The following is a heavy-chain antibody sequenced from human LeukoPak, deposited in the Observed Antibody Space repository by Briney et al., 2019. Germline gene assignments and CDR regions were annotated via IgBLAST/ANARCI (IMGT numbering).Heavy chain of an antibody. CDR1: GYSFTSYW. J-gene: IGHJ6*02. CDR3: ARGTTVTAYYYYGMDV. D-gene: IGHD4-11*01. Sequence: GESLKISCKGSGYSFTSYWIGWVRQMPGKGLEWMGIIYPGDSDTRYSPSFQGQVTISADKSISTAYLQWSSLKALDTAMYYCARGTTVTAYYYYGMDVWGQGTTVTVSS. CDR2: IYPGDSDT. V-gene: IGHV5-51*01.